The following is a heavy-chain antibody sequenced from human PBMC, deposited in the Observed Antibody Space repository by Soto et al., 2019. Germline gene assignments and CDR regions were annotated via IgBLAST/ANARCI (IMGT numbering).Heavy chain of an antibody. CDR2: IYHSGST. CDR3: ARERGSGGYCSGGSCRYYYYMDV. J-gene: IGHJ6*03. CDR1: GGSISSSNW. D-gene: IGHD2-15*01. Sequence: SETLSLTCAVSGGSISSSNWWSWVRQPPGKGLEWIGEIYHSGSTNYNPPLKSRVTISVDTSKNQFSLKLSSVTAADTAVYYCARERGSGGYCSGGSCRYYYYMDVWGKGTTVTVSS. V-gene: IGHV4-4*02.